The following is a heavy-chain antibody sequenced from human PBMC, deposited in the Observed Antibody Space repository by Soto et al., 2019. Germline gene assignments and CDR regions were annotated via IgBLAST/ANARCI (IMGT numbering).Heavy chain of an antibody. CDR3: ARVLGVEVAGTNYYDYYGMDV. J-gene: IGHJ6*02. V-gene: IGHV3-33*01. Sequence: GSLRLSGAAAGFSFSSYGMRWVRQAPGKGLEWVAVIWYDGSNKYYADSVKGRFTISRDNSKNTLYMQMKSLRDEDNAVYYGARVLGVEVAGTNYYDYYGMDVWGQGTTVTVSS. D-gene: IGHD6-19*01. CDR2: IWYDGSNK. CDR1: GFSFSSYG.